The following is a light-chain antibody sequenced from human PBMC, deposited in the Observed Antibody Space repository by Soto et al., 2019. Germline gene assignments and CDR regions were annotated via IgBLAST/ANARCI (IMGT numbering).Light chain of an antibody. Sequence: EIVVTQSPGTVALCPGERATLSCRASQSVSSSYLAWYQQKPGQAPRLLIYGASSRATGIPDRFSGSGSGTDFTLTISRLEPEDFAVYYCQQYGSSPLWTFGQGTKVDIK. CDR1: QSVSSSY. V-gene: IGKV3-20*01. CDR3: QQYGSSPLWT. CDR2: GAS. J-gene: IGKJ1*01.